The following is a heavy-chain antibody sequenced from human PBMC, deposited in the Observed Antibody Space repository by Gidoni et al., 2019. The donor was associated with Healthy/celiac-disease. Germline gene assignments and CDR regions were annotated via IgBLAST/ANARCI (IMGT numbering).Heavy chain of an antibody. CDR2: ISYDGSNK. D-gene: IGHD1-26*01. CDR1: GFTFSSYG. CDR3: AKVLGGSYSNVKNPSTNDY. J-gene: IGHJ4*02. V-gene: IGHV3-30*18. Sequence: QAQLVESWGGVLQPVRSLRLSCAASGFTFSSYGIHWVRQAPGKGLEWVAVISYDGSNKYYADSMKGRFTISRDKSKNTLYLQMNSLRAEDTAVYYCAKVLGGSYSNVKNPSTNDYRSQGTLVTVSS.